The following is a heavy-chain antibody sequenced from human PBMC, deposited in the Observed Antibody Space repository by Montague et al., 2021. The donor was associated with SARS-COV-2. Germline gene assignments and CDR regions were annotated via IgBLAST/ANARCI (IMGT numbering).Heavy chain of an antibody. CDR1: GFTFSSYW. J-gene: IGHJ4*02. V-gene: IGHV3-7*01. CDR2: IKEDGSEK. Sequence: SLSLSCAASGFTFSSYWMSWVRQAPGKGLEWVANIKEDGSEKKYVGSVKGRFTISRDNAKDSLYLQMNSLRAEDTAVYYCAREYFDNSGMGHYWGQGTLVTVS. CDR3: AREYFDNSGMGHY. D-gene: IGHD3-22*01.